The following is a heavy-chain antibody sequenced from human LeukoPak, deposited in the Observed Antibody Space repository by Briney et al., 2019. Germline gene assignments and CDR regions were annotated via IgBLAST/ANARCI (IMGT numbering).Heavy chain of an antibody. D-gene: IGHD1/OR15-1a*01. Sequence: PGGSLRLSCAASGFTFSSYSMNWVRQAPGKGLEWVSSISSSSSYIYYADSVKGRFTISRDNAKNSVYLQMNRLRAEDTAVYYCARVRREMKRSLGRTTEYSCYYYMDVWGKGTTVTVSS. J-gene: IGHJ6*03. V-gene: IGHV3-21*01. CDR3: ARVRREMKRSLGRTTEYSCYYYMDV. CDR2: ISSSSSYI. CDR1: GFTFSSYS.